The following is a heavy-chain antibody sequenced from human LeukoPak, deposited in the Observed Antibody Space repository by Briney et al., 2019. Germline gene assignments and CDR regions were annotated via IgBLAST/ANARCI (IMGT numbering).Heavy chain of an antibody. J-gene: IGHJ3*02. CDR1: GGSISSGGYY. V-gene: IGHV4-31*03. CDR3: ARAGPNDSDAFDI. Sequence: PSETLSLTCTVSGGSISSGGYYWSWIRQHPGKGLEWIGYIYYSGSTYYNPSLKSRVTISVDTSKNQFSLKLSSVTAADTAVYYCARAGPNDSDAFDIWGQGTMVTVSS. CDR2: IYYSGST. D-gene: IGHD2-21*02.